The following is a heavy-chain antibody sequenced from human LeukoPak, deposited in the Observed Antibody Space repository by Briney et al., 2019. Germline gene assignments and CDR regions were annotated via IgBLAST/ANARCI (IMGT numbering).Heavy chain of an antibody. J-gene: IGHJ4*02. CDR2: ISYDGSNK. CDR3: ASLDYYGSGSYYNPKDY. V-gene: IGHV3-30*03. CDR1: GFTFSSYG. D-gene: IGHD3-10*01. Sequence: GRSLRLSCAASGFTFSSYGMHWVRQAPGKGLEWVAVISYDGSNKYYADSVKGRFTISRDNAKNSLYLQMNSLRAEDTAVYYCASLDYYGSGSYYNPKDYWGQGTLVTVSS.